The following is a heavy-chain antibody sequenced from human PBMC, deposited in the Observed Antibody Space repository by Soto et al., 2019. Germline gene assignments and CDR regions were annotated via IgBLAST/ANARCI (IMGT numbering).Heavy chain of an antibody. CDR2: IYYSGST. CDR1: GGSISSSNYY. Sequence: SETLSLTCTVSGGSISSSNYYWGWIRQPPGKGLEWIGTIYYSGSTYYSPSLKSRVTISVDTSKNQFSLKLSSVTAADTAVYYCAREKMKDFWSGYRHSYYYYYYMDVWGKGTTVTVSS. D-gene: IGHD3-3*01. CDR3: AREKMKDFWSGYRHSYYYYYYMDV. V-gene: IGHV4-39*02. J-gene: IGHJ6*03.